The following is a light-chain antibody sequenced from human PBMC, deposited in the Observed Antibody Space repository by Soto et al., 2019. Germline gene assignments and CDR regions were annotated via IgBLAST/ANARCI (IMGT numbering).Light chain of an antibody. CDR3: QSYDNSLPWV. CDR2: NNN. V-gene: IGLV1-40*01. Sequence: QSVLTQPPSVSGAPGQRVIISCTGSSSNIGAGYDVHWYQHLPGTTPKLLIYNNNNRPSGVPDRFSGSKSGASASLAITGLQAEDEADYYCQSYDNSLPWVFGRGTKLTVL. CDR1: SSNIGAGYD. J-gene: IGLJ3*02.